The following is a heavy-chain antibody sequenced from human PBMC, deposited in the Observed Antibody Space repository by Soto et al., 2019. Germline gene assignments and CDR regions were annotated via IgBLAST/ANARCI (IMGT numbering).Heavy chain of an antibody. V-gene: IGHV4-59*01. D-gene: IGHD3-3*01. Sequence: SETLPLTCTVSGGSMSSYYWIWIREPPAKGLEWIGYIYYSGSTNYNPSLKSRVTISVDTSKNQFSLKLISLTAADTAVYYCARGYNDFWSGYLTLFDPWGQGTLVTVS. CDR3: ARGYNDFWSGYLTLFDP. CDR1: GGSMSSYY. CDR2: IYYSGST. J-gene: IGHJ5*02.